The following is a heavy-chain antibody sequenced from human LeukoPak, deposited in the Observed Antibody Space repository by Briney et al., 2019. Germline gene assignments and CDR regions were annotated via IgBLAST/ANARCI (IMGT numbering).Heavy chain of an antibody. V-gene: IGHV3-74*01. CDR3: ARDFDGPRASDY. CDR1: GLTFSYFW. CDR2: TNTDGSYS. J-gene: IGHJ4*02. Sequence: GSLILSCAASGLTFSYFWMHWFRQTPGKGLVWVSCTNTDGSYSSYADSVKGRFTISRDNVRNTLYLQMSSLRAEDSAVYYCARDFDGPRASDYWGQGISVTVSS. D-gene: IGHD4-17*01.